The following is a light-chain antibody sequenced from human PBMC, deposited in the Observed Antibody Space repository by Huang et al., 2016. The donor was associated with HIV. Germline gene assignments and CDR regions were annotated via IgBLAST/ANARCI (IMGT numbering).Light chain of an antibody. CDR1: QSVDTS. CDR3: QQRNTWPPT. Sequence: EIVLTQSPVTLSRSPGQRATLTCRASQSVDTSLAWYQQKPGQAPRLLIYDTSDRATGIPARFSGSGSGTDFTLTISSLEPDDFAVYFCQQRNTWPPTFGGGT. CDR2: DTS. J-gene: IGKJ4*01. V-gene: IGKV3-11*01.